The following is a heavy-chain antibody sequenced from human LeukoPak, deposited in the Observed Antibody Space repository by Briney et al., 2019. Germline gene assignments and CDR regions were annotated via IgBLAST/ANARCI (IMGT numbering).Heavy chain of an antibody. D-gene: IGHD5-12*01. CDR3: TRDFPWVGGYSGYDTDPIDY. CDR1: GFTFSDYY. V-gene: IGHV3-49*04. J-gene: IGHJ4*02. Sequence: PGGSLRLSCAASGFTFSDYYMSWVRQAPGRGLEWVGFIRSKAYGGTTEYAASVKGRFTISRDDSKSIAYLQMNSLKTEDTAVYYCTRDFPWVGGYSGYDTDPIDYWGQGTLVTVSS. CDR2: IRSKAYGGTT.